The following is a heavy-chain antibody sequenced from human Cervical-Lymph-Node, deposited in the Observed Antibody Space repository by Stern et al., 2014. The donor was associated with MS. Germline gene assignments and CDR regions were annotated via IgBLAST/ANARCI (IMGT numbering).Heavy chain of an antibody. CDR1: GSTFTSYY. CDR3: ARETGGNSFDY. J-gene: IGHJ4*02. CDR2: INPSGGSP. Sequence: QLVQSGAEVMKPGASVQVSCTASGSTFTSYYMHWVRQAPGKGLEWLGLINPSGGSPNYAQKFKGRVTMTRDNATSTVYLEVSSLRSEDTAVYYCARETGGNSFDYWGQGTLVTVSS. V-gene: IGHV1-46*01. D-gene: IGHD7-27*01.